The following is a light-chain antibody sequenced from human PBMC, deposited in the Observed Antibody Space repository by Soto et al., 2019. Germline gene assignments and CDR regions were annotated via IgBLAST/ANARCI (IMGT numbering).Light chain of an antibody. CDR3: QKYISAPFT. V-gene: IGKV1-27*01. J-gene: IGKJ3*01. CDR1: QDISHY. Sequence: DIQMTQSPSSLSASVGDRVTITCRASQDISHYLAWYQQKPGKVPKLLMYTASTLESGVPSRFSGSGSGTDFTLTISSLQPEDVASYYCQKYISAPFTFGPGTKVGIK. CDR2: TAS.